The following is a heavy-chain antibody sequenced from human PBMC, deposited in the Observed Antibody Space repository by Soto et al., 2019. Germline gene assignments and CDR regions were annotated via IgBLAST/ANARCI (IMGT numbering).Heavy chain of an antibody. CDR2: ITNGGGNT. D-gene: IGHD6-25*01. Sequence: GGSLRLSCAGSGFSFSRYAMSWIRQTPGTGLEWVAAITNGGGNTDSADSVKGRFTISRDNSKNTLYLQMNSLRAEDTAVYFCAKGSASGSPYYFDFWGQGTLVTVSS. CDR3: AKGSASGSPYYFDF. V-gene: IGHV3-23*01. J-gene: IGHJ4*02. CDR1: GFSFSRYA.